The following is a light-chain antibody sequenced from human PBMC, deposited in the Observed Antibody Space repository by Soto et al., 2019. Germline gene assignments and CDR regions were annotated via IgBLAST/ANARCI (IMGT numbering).Light chain of an antibody. CDR2: LEGSGNY. CDR1: SGHSSYI. J-gene: IGLJ7*01. V-gene: IGLV4-60*02. CDR3: ETWDSNAWV. Sequence: QSVLTQSSSASASLGSSVKLTCTLSSGHSSYIIAWHQQQPGKALRYLMKLEGSGNYNKGSGVPDRFSGSSSGADRYLTISNLQFEDEADYYCETWDSNAWVFGGGTQLTVL.